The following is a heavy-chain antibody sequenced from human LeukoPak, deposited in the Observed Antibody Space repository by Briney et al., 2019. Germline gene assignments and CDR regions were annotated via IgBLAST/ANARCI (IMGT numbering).Heavy chain of an antibody. V-gene: IGHV3-21*01. Sequence: GGSLRLSCAASGFTLSSYSMNWVRQAPGKGLEWVSSISSSSSYRYYADSVKGRFTISRDNAKNSLYLQMNSLRAEDTAVYYCARGGDSSGYYRRDWFDPWGQGTLVTVSS. D-gene: IGHD3-22*01. CDR1: GFTLSSYS. CDR2: ISSSSSYR. CDR3: ARGGDSSGYYRRDWFDP. J-gene: IGHJ5*02.